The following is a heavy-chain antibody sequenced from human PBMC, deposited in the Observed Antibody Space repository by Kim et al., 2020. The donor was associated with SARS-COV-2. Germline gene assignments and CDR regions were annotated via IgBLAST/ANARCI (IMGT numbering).Heavy chain of an antibody. Sequence: VKGRFTIPRDNAKNALYLQMNSLRAEDTAVYYCARGLRFWEWLIGSNWFDPWGQGTLVTVSS. J-gene: IGHJ5*02. D-gene: IGHD3-3*01. CDR3: ARGLRFWEWLIGSNWFDP. V-gene: IGHV3-48*03.